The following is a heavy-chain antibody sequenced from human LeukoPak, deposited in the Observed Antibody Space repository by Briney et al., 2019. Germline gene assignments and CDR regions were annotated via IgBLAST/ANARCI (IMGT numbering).Heavy chain of an antibody. CDR1: GYTFTGYY. J-gene: IGHJ5*02. Sequence: EASVKVSCKASGYTFTGYYMHWVRQAPGQGLEWMGWINPNNGGTNYEQKFQGRVTMTRDTSISTAYMELRSLRSDDTAVDFCARDSLGATYGFDPWGQGTLVIVSS. D-gene: IGHD5-12*01. CDR3: ARDSLGATYGFDP. V-gene: IGHV1-2*02. CDR2: INPNNGGT.